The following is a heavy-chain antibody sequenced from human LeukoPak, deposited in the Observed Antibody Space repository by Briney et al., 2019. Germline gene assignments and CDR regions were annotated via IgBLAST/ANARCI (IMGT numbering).Heavy chain of an antibody. J-gene: IGHJ4*02. Sequence: SETLSLTCTVSGGSISSYYWSWIRQPPGKGLEWIGYIYYSGSTNYNPSLKSRVTISVGTSKNQSSLKLSSVTAADTAVYYCARVRGSSWYNFDYWGQGTLVTVPS. V-gene: IGHV4-59*01. CDR1: GGSISSYY. D-gene: IGHD6-13*01. CDR3: ARVRGSSWYNFDY. CDR2: IYYSGST.